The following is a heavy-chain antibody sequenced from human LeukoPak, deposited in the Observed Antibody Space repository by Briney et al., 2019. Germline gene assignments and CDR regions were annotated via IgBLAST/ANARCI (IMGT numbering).Heavy chain of an antibody. D-gene: IGHD6-19*01. CDR2: ISYDGSNK. Sequence: GGSLRLSCAASGFIFSSYSMNWVRQAPGKGLEWVAVISYDGSNKYYADSVKGRFTISRDNSKNTLYLQMNSLRAEDTAVYYCASWFSSGPREGPSPFDYWGQGTLVTVSS. V-gene: IGHV3-30*04. CDR3: ASWFSSGPREGPSPFDY. CDR1: GFIFSSYS. J-gene: IGHJ4*02.